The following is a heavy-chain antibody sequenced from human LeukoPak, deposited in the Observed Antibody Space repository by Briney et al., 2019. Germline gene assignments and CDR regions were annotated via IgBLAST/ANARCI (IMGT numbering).Heavy chain of an antibody. Sequence: GGSLRLSCAASVFTFRDDSLKWVRQAPGKGLEWVSYIDGSGDIIYYADSVKGRFTISRDNAKNSLDLQMNILRDEDTAGYYCSRRFDCWGQGTLVTVSS. CDR1: VFTFRDDS. V-gene: IGHV3-48*02. CDR3: SRRFDC. CDR2: IDGSGDII. J-gene: IGHJ4*02.